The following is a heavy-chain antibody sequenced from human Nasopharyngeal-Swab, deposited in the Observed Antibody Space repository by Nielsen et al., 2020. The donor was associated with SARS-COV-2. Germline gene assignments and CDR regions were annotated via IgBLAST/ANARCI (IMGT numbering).Heavy chain of an antibody. D-gene: IGHD4-17*01. CDR3: AREIGDTVTIDY. CDR2: ISSSSSYI. Sequence: VRQMPGKGLEWVSSISSSSSYIYYADSVKGRFTISRDNAKNSLYLQMNSLRAEDTAVYYCAREIGDTVTIDYWGQGTLGTVSS. J-gene: IGHJ4*02. V-gene: IGHV3-21*01.